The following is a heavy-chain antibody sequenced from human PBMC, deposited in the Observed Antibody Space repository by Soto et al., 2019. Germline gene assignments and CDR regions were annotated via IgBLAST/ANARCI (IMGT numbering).Heavy chain of an antibody. CDR2: ISPYNGDT. CDR1: GYTFTTYG. CDR3: AITPRAQMIALEAATRFDY. D-gene: IGHD3-16*01. V-gene: IGHV1-18*04. Sequence: QVKLVQSGAEVKRPGASLKVSCKASGYTFTTYGFNWVRQAPGQGLEWMGWISPYNGDTNYAHNFQGRVTLTTDTSTSTVYRELRSLTSDDTAVYFCAITPRAQMIALEAATRFDYWGQVTLVTVSS. J-gene: IGHJ4*02.